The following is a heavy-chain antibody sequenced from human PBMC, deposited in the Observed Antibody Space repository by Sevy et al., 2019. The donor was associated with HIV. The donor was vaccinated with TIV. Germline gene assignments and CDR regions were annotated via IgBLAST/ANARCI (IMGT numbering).Heavy chain of an antibody. CDR1: GVTFSGYA. J-gene: IGHJ3*01. CDR2: IVPSFDLS. CDR3: ARPQRPSGYSSSGDAFDV. V-gene: IGHV1-69*13. Sequence: ASVKVSCKASGVTFSGYAINWVRQTPGQGLEWMGWIVPSFDLSKYAQKFQGRVTFTADESTDTAYMKLSSLRSYDTAVYYCARPQRPSGYSSSGDAFDVWGQGTMVTVSS. D-gene: IGHD6-13*01.